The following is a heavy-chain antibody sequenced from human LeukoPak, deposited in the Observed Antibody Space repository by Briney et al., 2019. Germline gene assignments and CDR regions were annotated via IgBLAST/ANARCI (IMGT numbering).Heavy chain of an antibody. J-gene: IGHJ3*02. CDR2: IYCSGST. CDR1: GGSISSYY. V-gene: IGHV4-30-4*01. Sequence: SETLSLTCTVSGGSISSYYWSWIRQPPGKGLEWIGCIYCSGSTYYDPSLKSRVTISVDTSKNQFSLKLISVTAADTAVYYCASPTGDAFDIWGQGRMVTVSS. CDR3: ASPTGDAFDI. D-gene: IGHD4-17*01.